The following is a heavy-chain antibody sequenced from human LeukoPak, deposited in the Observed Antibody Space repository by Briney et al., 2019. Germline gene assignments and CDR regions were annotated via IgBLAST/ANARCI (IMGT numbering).Heavy chain of an antibody. J-gene: IGHJ4*02. Sequence: AGGSLRLSCAASGFTFSSYAMSWVGRAPGKGLEWVSAISGSGGSTYYADSVKGRFTISRDNSKNTLYLQMSSLRAEDTAVYYCASYPVDNYWGQGTLVTVSS. D-gene: IGHD5-12*01. CDR3: ASYPVDNY. CDR2: ISGSGGST. V-gene: IGHV3-23*01. CDR1: GFTFSSYA.